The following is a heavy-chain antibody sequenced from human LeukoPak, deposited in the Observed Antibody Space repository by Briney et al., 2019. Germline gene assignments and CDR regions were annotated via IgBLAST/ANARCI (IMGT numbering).Heavy chain of an antibody. CDR1: GFTFSSYA. CDR3: AKDLSAAYYYYYGMDV. CDR2: ISGSGGST. J-gene: IGHJ6*02. V-gene: IGHV3-23*01. Sequence: PGGSLRLSCAASGFTFSSYAMSWARQAPGKGLEWVSAISGSGGSTYYADSVKGRFTISRDNSKNTLYLQMNSLRAEDTAVYYCAKDLSAAYYYYYGMDVWGQGTTVTVSS. D-gene: IGHD6-13*01.